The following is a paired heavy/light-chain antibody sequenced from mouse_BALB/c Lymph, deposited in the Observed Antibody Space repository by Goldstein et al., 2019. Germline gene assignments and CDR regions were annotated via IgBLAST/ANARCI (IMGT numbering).Light chain of an antibody. J-gene: IGKJ5*01. CDR2: GAT. CDR3: QQYWSTPPT. Sequence: DIQMTQSSSYLSVSLGGRVTITCKASDHINNWLAWYQQKPGNAPRLLISGATSLETGVPSRFSGSGSGKDYTLSITSLQTEDVATYYCQQYWSTPPTFGAGTKLELK. CDR1: DHINNW. V-gene: IGKV13-85*01.
Heavy chain of an antibody. Sequence: DVQLQESGPGLVKPSQSLSLTCTVTGYSITSDYAWNWIRQFPGNKLEWMGYISYSGSTSYNPSLKSRISITRDTSKNQFFLQLNSVTTEDTATYYCARGDYDGPVFDVWGAGTTVTVSS. CDR1: GYSITSDYA. CDR2: ISYSGST. V-gene: IGHV3-2*02. CDR3: ARGDYDGPVFDV. J-gene: IGHJ1*01. D-gene: IGHD2-4*01.